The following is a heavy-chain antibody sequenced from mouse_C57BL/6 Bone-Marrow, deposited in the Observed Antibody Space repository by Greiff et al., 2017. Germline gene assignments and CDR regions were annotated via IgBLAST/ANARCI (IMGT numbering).Heavy chain of an antibody. CDR3: ARPLYYDGGAWFAY. D-gene: IGHD1-1*01. V-gene: IGHV1-81*01. CDR1: GYTFTSYG. CDR2: IYPRSGNT. J-gene: IGHJ3*01. Sequence: VMLVESGAELARPGASVKLSCKASGYTFTSYGISWVKQRTGQGLEWIGEIYPRSGNTYYNEKFKGKATLTADKSSSTAYMELRSLTSEDSAVYFCARPLYYDGGAWFAYWGQGTLVTVSA.